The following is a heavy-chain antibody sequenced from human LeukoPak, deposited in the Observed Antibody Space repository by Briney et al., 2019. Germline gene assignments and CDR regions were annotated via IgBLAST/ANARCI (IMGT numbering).Heavy chain of an antibody. CDR2: ISGSGGST. V-gene: IGHV3-23*01. CDR3: AKDLQFVGDNSGSCY. J-gene: IGHJ4*02. D-gene: IGHD1-26*01. Sequence: PGGSLRLSCAASGFTFSSYAMSWVRQAPGKGLEWVSAISGSGGSTYYADSVEGRFTISRDNSKNTLYLQMNSLRAEDTAVYYCAKDLQFVGDNSGSCYWGQGTLVTVSS. CDR1: GFTFSSYA.